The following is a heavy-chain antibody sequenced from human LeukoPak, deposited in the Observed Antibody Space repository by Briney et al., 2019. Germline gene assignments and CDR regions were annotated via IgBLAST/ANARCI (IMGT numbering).Heavy chain of an antibody. D-gene: IGHD4-17*01. CDR3: ARHPYGGNRYYFDY. J-gene: IGHJ4*02. CDR1: GFTFSNYG. CDR2: IWYDGSNK. V-gene: IGHV3-33*01. Sequence: TGGSLRLSCAASGFTFSNYGMHWVRQAPGKGLEWVAVIWYDGSNKYYADSVKGRFTISRDNSKNTLYLQMNSLRAEDTAVYYCARHPYGGNRYYFDYWGQGTLVTVSS.